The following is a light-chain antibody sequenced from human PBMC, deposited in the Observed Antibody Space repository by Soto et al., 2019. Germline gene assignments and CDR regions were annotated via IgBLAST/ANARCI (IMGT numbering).Light chain of an antibody. Sequence: QSALTQPASVSGSPGQSITISCTGTRSDVGSYNLVSWYQQHPGKAPKLMIYEGSKRPSGVSNRFSGSKSGNTASLTISGLQAEDEADYYCCSYAGSSTLVVFGGGTKLTVL. CDR2: EGS. CDR3: CSYAGSSTLVV. CDR1: RSDVGSYNL. J-gene: IGLJ2*01. V-gene: IGLV2-23*01.